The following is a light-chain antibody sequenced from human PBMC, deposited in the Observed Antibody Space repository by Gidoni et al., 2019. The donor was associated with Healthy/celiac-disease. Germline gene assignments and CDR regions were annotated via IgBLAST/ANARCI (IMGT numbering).Light chain of an antibody. CDR3: QKYYSTPPIT. Sequence: ISMPQSPDSLAVSLGERATINCKSSQSVLYSSNNKNYLAWYQQKPGQPPKLLIYWASTRDAGVPDRVRGSGSGTDFTLTISSLQAEDGAVYYCQKYYSTPPITFGPGTKVDIK. CDR1: QSVLYSSNNKNY. J-gene: IGKJ3*01. V-gene: IGKV4-1*01. CDR2: WAS.